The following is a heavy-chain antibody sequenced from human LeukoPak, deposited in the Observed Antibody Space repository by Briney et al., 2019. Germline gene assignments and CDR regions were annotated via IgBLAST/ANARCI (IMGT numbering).Heavy chain of an antibody. Sequence: GASVKVSCKASGYTFTSYGISWVRQAPGQGLEWMGWISAYNGNTNYAQKLQGRVTMTRNTSISTAYVELSSLRSEDTAVYYCARGRVPARRVRGVIMKEVGNWFDPWGQGTLVTVSS. D-gene: IGHD3-10*01. J-gene: IGHJ5*02. V-gene: IGHV1-18*01. CDR1: GYTFTSYG. CDR3: ARGRVPARRVRGVIMKEVGNWFDP. CDR2: ISAYNGNT.